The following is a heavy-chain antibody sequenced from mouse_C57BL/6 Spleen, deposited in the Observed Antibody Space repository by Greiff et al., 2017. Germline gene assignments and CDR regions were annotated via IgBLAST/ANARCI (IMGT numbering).Heavy chain of an antibody. CDR3: ARCGGSDYGYYFDY. CDR1: GYTFTSYW. Sequence: VQLQQSGAELVKPGASVKMSCKASGYTFTSYWITWVKQRPGQGLEWIGDIYPGSGSTNYNEKFKSKATLTVDTSSSTAYMQLSSLTSEDSAVYYCARCGGSDYGYYFDYWGQGTTLTVSS. CDR2: IYPGSGST. V-gene: IGHV1-55*01. J-gene: IGHJ2*01. D-gene: IGHD2-2*01.